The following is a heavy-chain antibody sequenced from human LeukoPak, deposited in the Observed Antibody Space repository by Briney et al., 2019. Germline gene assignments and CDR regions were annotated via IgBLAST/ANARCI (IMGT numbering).Heavy chain of an antibody. CDR2: IIPIFGIA. D-gene: IGHD1-1*01. CDR3: ASLLSVPYNWNDLGMDV. V-gene: IGHV1-69*13. Sequence: SVKVSCKASGGTFSSYAISWVRQAPGQGLEWMGRIIPIFGIANYAQKFQGRVTITADESTSTAYMELSSLRSEDTAVYYCASLLSVPYNWNDLGMDVWGKGTTVTVSS. J-gene: IGHJ6*04. CDR1: GGTFSSYA.